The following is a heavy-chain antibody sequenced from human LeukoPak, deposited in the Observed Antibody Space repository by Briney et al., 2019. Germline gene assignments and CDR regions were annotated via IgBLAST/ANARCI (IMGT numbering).Heavy chain of an antibody. CDR3: ARDGEGSGSYYTPPFDF. J-gene: IGHJ4*02. Sequence: ASVKVSCKASGYIFTNYAMNWVRQAPGQGLEWMGWISTNTGKPTYVQDFTGRFVFSLDTSVSTAYLQISSLKAEDTAVYYCARDGEGSGSYYTPPFDFWGQGTLVTVSS. CDR2: ISTNTGKP. D-gene: IGHD3-10*01. CDR1: GYIFTNYA. V-gene: IGHV7-4-1*02.